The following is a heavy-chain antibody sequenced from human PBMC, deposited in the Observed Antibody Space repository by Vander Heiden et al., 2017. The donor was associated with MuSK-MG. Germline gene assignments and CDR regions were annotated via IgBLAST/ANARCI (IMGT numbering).Heavy chain of an antibody. D-gene: IGHD6-13*01. J-gene: IGHJ5*02. CDR3: ATASQYGSSWYGAGWFDP. V-gene: IGHV1-24*01. Sequence: QVQLVQSGAEVKKPGASVKVSCKVSGSTLPELSMHWVRQAAGKGREWMGGFDPEDGETIYAQKFQGRVTMTEDTSTDTAYMELSSLRSEDTAVYYGATASQYGSSWYGAGWFDPWGQGTLVTVSS. CDR1: GSTLPELS. CDR2: FDPEDGET.